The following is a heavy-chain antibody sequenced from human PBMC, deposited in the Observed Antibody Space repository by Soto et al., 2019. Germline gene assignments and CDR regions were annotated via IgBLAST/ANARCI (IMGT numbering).Heavy chain of an antibody. Sequence: SETLSLTCAVYGGSFSGYYWSWIRQPPGKGLEWIGEINHSGSTNYNPSLKSRVTISVDTSKNQFSLKLSSVTAADTAVYYCARGLRRNWFDHWGXGTLVTVSS. CDR2: INHSGST. V-gene: IGHV4-34*01. J-gene: IGHJ5*02. D-gene: IGHD4-17*01. CDR1: GGSFSGYY. CDR3: ARGLRRNWFDH.